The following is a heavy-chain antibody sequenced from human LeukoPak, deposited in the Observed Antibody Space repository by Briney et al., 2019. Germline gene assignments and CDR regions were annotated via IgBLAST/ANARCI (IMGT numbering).Heavy chain of an antibody. CDR1: GFTFDDYA. Sequence: PGGSLRLSCAASGFTFDDYAMHWVRQAPGKGLEWVSGISWNSGSIGYADSVKGRFTISRDNAKNSLYLQMNSLRAEDTALYYCAKDIGFAVAGPHSPWGQGTLVTVSS. CDR3: AKDIGFAVAGPHSP. CDR2: ISWNSGSI. J-gene: IGHJ5*02. D-gene: IGHD6-19*01. V-gene: IGHV3-9*01.